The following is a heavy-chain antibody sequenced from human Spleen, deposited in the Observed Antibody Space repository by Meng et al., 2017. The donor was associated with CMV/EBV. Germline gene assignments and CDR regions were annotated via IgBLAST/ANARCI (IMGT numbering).Heavy chain of an antibody. CDR2: IYYSGST. V-gene: IGHV4-61*01. CDR3: ARDRIGYSYGYVYYYYGMDV. D-gene: IGHD5-18*01. J-gene: IGHJ6*02. Sequence: GSLRLSCTVSGGSVSSGSYYWSWIRQPPGKGLEWIGYIYYSGSTNYNPSLKSRVTISVDTSKNQFSLKLSPVTAADTAVYYCARDRIGYSYGYVYYYYGMDVWGQGTTVTVSS. CDR1: GGSVSSGSYY.